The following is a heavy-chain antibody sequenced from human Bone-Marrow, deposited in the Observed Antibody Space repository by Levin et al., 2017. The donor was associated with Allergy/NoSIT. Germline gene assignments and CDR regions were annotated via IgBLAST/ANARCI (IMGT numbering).Heavy chain of an antibody. D-gene: IGHD2-21*01. Sequence: PGGSLRLSCAASGFTFRAYWMAWVRQAPGKGLEWVANINQDGSEKNYVDSVKGRFTISRDDAKNSVSLQLNSLRAEDTAVYYCAGSGGLLTEHWGQGTLVTVSS. CDR1: GFTFRAYW. J-gene: IGHJ1*01. CDR3: AGSGGLLTEH. CDR2: INQDGSEK. V-gene: IGHV3-7*04.